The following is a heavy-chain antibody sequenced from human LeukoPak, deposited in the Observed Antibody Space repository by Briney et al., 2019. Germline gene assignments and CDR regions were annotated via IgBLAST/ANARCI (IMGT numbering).Heavy chain of an antibody. J-gene: IGHJ6*03. CDR2: INPNSGGT. D-gene: IGHD4-17*01. CDR3: ARAATTHYYYYYMDV. Sequence: GASVTVSCKASGYTFTGYYMHWVRQAPGQGLEWMGWINPNSGGTNYAQKFQGRVTMTRDTSISTAYMELSRLRSDDTAVYYCARAATTHYYYYYMDVWGKGTTVTVSS. V-gene: IGHV1-2*02. CDR1: GYTFTGYY.